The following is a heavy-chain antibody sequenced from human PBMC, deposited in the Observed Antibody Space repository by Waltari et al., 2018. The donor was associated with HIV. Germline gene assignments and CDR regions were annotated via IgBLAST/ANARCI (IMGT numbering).Heavy chain of an antibody. CDR3: AREPFWRGENRGQSPH. J-gene: IGHJ4*02. V-gene: IGHV3-66*01. Sequence: EEQLVESGGGLVQPGGSLRLSCAASGFSVIRNYMSWVRQAPGKGLEWVSIIYSGGTTHYADSVKGRFTISRDDSKNTLYLQMNSRRVEDTAMYYCAREPFWRGENRGQSPHWGQGTLVTVSS. D-gene: IGHD3-16*01. CDR2: IYSGGTT. CDR1: GFSVIRNY.